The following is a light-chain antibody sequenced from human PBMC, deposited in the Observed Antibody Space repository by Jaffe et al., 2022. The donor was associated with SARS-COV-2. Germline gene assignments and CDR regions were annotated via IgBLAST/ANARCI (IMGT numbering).Light chain of an antibody. Sequence: DIQMTESPSTLSASVGDRVTITCRASQSIGSWLAWYQQKPGIAPKVLIYRASSLQTGVPSRFSGSGSGTEFTLTISSLQPDDFATYYCQQYDTYPFTFGQGTKLEIK. J-gene: IGKJ2*01. CDR2: RAS. CDR3: QQYDTYPFT. V-gene: IGKV1-5*03. CDR1: QSIGSW.